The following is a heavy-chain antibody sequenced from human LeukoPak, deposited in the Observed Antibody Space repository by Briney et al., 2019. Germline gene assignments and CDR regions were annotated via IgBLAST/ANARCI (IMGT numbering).Heavy chain of an antibody. CDR3: ARDQWLSSSWFD. CDR2: IYSGGST. V-gene: IGHV3-53*01. D-gene: IGHD6-13*01. Sequence: GGSLRLSCAASGFTVSSNYMSWVRQAPGKGLEWVSVIYSGGSTYYADSVKGRFTISRDNSKNTLYLQMNSLRAEDTAVYYCARDQWLSSSWFDWGQGTLVTVSS. CDR1: GFTVSSNY. J-gene: IGHJ4*02.